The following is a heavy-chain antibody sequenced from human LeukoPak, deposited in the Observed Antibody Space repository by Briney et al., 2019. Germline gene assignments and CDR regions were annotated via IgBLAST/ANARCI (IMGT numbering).Heavy chain of an antibody. CDR3: AREGSYSSSFNYYYYMDV. V-gene: IGHV4-4*07. Sequence: SETLSLTCTVSGGSISSYYWSWIRQPAGKGLEWIGRIYTSGSTNYNPTLKSRVTMSVDTSKNQFSLKLSSVTAADTAVYYCAREGSYSSSFNYYYYMDVWGKGTTVTVSS. CDR1: GGSISSYY. J-gene: IGHJ6*03. D-gene: IGHD6-6*01. CDR2: IYTSGST.